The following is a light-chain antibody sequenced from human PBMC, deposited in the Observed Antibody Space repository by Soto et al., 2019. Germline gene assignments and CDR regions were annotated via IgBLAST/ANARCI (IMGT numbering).Light chain of an antibody. CDR2: DAS. Sequence: EIVLTQSPGTLSLSPGERATLSCRASQSVGSNSLAWYQQRSGQAPRFLIYDASSRATGIPDRFSGSGSGTDFTLTISRLEPEDFAVYYCQQYGSTPLTFGGGTKVEIK. CDR1: QSVGSNS. J-gene: IGKJ4*01. CDR3: QQYGSTPLT. V-gene: IGKV3-20*01.